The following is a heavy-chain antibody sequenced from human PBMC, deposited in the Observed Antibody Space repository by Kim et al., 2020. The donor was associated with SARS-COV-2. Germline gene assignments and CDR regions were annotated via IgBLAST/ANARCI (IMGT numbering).Heavy chain of an antibody. CDR2: IYSGGST. Sequence: GGSLRLSCAASGFTVSSNYMSWVRQAPGKGLEWVSVIYSGGSTYYADSVKGRFTISRDNSKNTLYLQMNSLRAEDTAVYYCARDGLLGYSSSSLWGQGTLVTVSS. V-gene: IGHV3-66*01. CDR1: GFTVSSNY. J-gene: IGHJ4*02. D-gene: IGHD6-13*01. CDR3: ARDGLLGYSSSSL.